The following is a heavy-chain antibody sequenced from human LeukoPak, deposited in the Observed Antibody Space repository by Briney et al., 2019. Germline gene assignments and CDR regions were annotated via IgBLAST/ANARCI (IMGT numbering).Heavy chain of an antibody. D-gene: IGHD4-17*01. Sequence: GGSLRLSCAASGFTFSSYAMSWVRQAPGKGLEWVSAISGSGGSTYYADSVKGRFTISRDNSKNTLYLQMNSLRAEDTAVYYCATKWTVTTYTSAFDIWGQGTMVTVSS. CDR1: GFTFSSYA. J-gene: IGHJ3*02. V-gene: IGHV3-23*01. CDR2: ISGSGGST. CDR3: ATKWTVTTYTSAFDI.